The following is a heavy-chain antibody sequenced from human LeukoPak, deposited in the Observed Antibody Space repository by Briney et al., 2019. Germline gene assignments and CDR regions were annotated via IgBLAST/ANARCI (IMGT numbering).Heavy chain of an antibody. D-gene: IGHD1-26*01. CDR1: GFTFSSSG. V-gene: IGHV3-30*02. Sequence: QPGGSLRLSCAASGFTFSSSGMHWVRQAPGKGLEWVAFIRYDGTSKYYADSVKGRFTISRDNSKNTVYLQMNSLRAEDTAVYYRAKETRGSYSDYWGQGTLVTVSS. CDR2: IRYDGTSK. J-gene: IGHJ4*02. CDR3: AKETRGSYSDY.